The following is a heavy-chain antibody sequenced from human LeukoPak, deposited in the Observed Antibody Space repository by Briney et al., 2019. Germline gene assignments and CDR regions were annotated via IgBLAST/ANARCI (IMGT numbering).Heavy chain of an antibody. V-gene: IGHV4-61*01. D-gene: IGHD3-22*01. CDR3: ARDDSSGYHFDY. Sequence: PSETLSLTCTVSGGSVSSGSYYWSWIRQPPGKGLEWIGYIYYSGSTNYNPSLKSRVTLSVDTSKNQFSLKLSSVTAADTAVYYCARDDSSGYHFDYWGQGTLVTVSS. CDR2: IYYSGST. J-gene: IGHJ4*02. CDR1: GGSVSSGSYY.